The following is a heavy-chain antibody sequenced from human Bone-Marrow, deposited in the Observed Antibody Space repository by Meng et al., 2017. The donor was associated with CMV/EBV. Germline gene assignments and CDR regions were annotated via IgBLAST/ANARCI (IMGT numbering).Heavy chain of an antibody. V-gene: IGHV3-30*02. CDR1: GFTFSSYG. J-gene: IGHJ6*02. Sequence: GGSLRLSCAASGFTFSSYGMHWVRQAPGKGLEWVAFIRYDGSNKYYADYVKGRFTISRDNSKNTLYLQMNSLRAEDTAVYYCAKDPATPLEYDFWCGYFYYYYGMDVWGQGTTVTASS. CDR2: IRYDGSNK. CDR3: AKDPATPLEYDFWCGYFYYYYGMDV. D-gene: IGHD3-3*01.